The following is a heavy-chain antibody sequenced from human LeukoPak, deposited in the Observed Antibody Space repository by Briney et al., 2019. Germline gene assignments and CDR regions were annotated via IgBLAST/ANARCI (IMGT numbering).Heavy chain of an antibody. V-gene: IGHV3-30*18. J-gene: IGHJ4*02. CDR3: AKDSSEYSSSGGC. D-gene: IGHD6-6*01. CDR1: GFTFSSYG. Sequence: GGSLRLSCAASGFTFSSYGMHWVRQAPGKGLEWVALISYDGSNKYYADSVKGRFTISRDNSKNTLYLQMNSLRAEDTAVYYCAKDSSEYSSSGGCWGQGTLVTVSS. CDR2: ISYDGSNK.